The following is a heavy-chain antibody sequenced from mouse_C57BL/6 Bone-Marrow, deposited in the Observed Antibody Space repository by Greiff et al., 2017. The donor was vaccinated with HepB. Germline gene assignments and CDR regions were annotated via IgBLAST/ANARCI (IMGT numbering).Heavy chain of an antibody. V-gene: IGHV3-5*01. D-gene: IGHD2-4*01. CDR3: AREDLDYDLYYAMDY. CDR2: IYYSGTI. J-gene: IGHJ4*01. Sequence: DVKLQESGPGLVKPSQTVFLTCTVTGISITTGNYRWSWIRQFPGNKLEWIGYIYYSGTITYNPSLTSRTTITRDTPKNQFFLEMNSLTAEDTATYYCAREDLDYDLYYAMDYWGQGTSVTVSS. CDR1: GISITTGNYR.